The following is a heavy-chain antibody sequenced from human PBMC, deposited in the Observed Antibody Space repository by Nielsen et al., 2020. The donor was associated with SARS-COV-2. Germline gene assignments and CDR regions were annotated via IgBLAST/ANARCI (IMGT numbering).Heavy chain of an antibody. CDR2: IKSKTDGGTT. J-gene: IGHJ6*03. Sequence: EEPLRLSCAASGFTFSNAWMSWVRQAPGKGLEWVGRIKSKTDGGTTDYAAPVKGRFTISRDDSKNTLYPPMNSLKTEDTAVYYCTTLTQHGWAKGFYYYYYMDVWGKGTTVTVSS. CDR3: TTLTQHGWAKGFYYYYYMDV. D-gene: IGHD6-19*01. V-gene: IGHV3-15*01. CDR1: GFTFSNAW.